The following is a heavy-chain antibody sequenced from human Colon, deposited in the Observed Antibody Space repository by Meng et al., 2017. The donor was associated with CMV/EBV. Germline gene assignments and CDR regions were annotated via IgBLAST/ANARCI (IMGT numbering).Heavy chain of an antibody. CDR1: GGSITYYY. CDR3: ARNGEGGDDVFEY. D-gene: IGHD3-10*01. J-gene: IGHJ4*02. V-gene: IGHV4-59*01. Sequence: SETLSLTCSVSGGSITYYYLSWIRQTPGRGPEWIGYVYYNGITKVNPSLQSRVTISTDTSKNQVSLKLTSATAADTAIYYCARNGEGGDDVFEYWGQGILVTVSS. CDR2: VYYNGIT.